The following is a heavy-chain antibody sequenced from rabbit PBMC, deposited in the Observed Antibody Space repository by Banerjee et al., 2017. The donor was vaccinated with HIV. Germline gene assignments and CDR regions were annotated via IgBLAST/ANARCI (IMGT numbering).Heavy chain of an antibody. V-gene: IGHV1S45*01. CDR3: AREYISGWGHFDL. Sequence: QEQLVESGGGLVTLGGSLKLSCKASGIDFSSYGISWVRQPPGKGLEWIAYINSNTGNTVYASWAKGPFTISKTSSTTVTLQMTSLTAADTATYFCAREYISGWGHFDLWGPGSLVTVS. D-gene: IGHD4-1*01. CDR2: INSNTGNT. CDR1: GIDFSSYG. J-gene: IGHJ4*01.